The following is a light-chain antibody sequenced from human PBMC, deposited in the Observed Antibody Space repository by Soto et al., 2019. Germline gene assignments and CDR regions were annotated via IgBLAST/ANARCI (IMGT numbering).Light chain of an antibody. CDR3: QQYNSWLWT. V-gene: IGKV3-15*01. CDR2: GAS. J-gene: IGKJ1*01. Sequence: EIVLSQSPATLSVSPGETVTLSCRASQSVSINVAWYQQKPGQAPRLLIYGASKRATGIPARFSGSGSGTEFTLTISSLQSEDFAVYYCQQYNSWLWTFGQGTKVDI. CDR1: QSVSIN.